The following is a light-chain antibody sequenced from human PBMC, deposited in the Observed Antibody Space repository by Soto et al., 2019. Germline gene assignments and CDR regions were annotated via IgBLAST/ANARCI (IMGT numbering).Light chain of an antibody. V-gene: IGKV3-11*01. J-gene: IGKJ1*01. CDR1: QSVGSF. Sequence: IVLTQSLGTLSLSPGERGTLSCRASQSVGSFLAWYQQKPGQAPRLLIYDTSIRATGIPARFSGSGSGTDFTLTISRLEPEDFAVYYCQQRNSWPPTFTFGQGPKVDIK. CDR2: DTS. CDR3: QQRNSWPPTFT.